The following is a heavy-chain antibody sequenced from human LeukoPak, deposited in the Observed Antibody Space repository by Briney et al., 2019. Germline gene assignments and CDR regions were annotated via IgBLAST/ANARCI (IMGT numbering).Heavy chain of an antibody. CDR3: AKAKVGATNDAFDI. CDR1: GFIFDTYA. D-gene: IGHD1-26*01. V-gene: IGHV3-23*01. CDR2: ISGSGGST. J-gene: IGHJ3*02. Sequence: GGSLRLSCAASGFIFDTYAMSWVRQAPGKGLEWVSGISGSGGSTYYADSVKGRFTISRDYSKKTLYLQVNSLRAEDTAVYYCAKAKVGATNDAFDIWGQGTMVTVSS.